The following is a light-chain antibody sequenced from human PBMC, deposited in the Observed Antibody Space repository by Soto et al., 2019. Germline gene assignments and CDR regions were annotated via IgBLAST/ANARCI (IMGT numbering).Light chain of an antibody. CDR1: QGIRND. CDR2: AVS. V-gene: IGKV1-6*01. J-gene: IGKJ2*01. CDR3: LQDYNYPYT. Sequence: AIQMTQSPSSLSASVGDRVTITCRASQGIRNDLGWYQQKPGKAPKLLIYAVSFLQSGVPSRFSGSESGTDFTLNISSLQPEDFATYYCLQDYNYPYTFGQGTTLEIK.